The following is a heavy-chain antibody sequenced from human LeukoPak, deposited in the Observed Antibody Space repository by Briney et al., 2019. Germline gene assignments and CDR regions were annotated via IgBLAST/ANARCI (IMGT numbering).Heavy chain of an antibody. CDR3: ARELSSGTDYFDY. CDR2: INQDGSEK. CDR1: GFTFPNYW. D-gene: IGHD3-10*01. V-gene: IGHV3-7*01. Sequence: PGGSLRLSCAASGFTFPNYWMGWARQAPGEGLEWVANINQDGSEKYYVDSVKGRFIISRDNAKSSLYLHMNILRAEDTAVYYCARELSSGTDYFDYWGQGTLVTVSS. J-gene: IGHJ4*02.